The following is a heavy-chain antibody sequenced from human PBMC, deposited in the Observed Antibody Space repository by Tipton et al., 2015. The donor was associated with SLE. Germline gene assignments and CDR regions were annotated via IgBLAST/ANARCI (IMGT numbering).Heavy chain of an antibody. Sequence: SLRLSCAASGFTFSNAWMSWVRQAPGKGLEWVGRIKSKTDGGTTDYAAPVKGRFTISRDDSKNTLYLQMNSLKTEDTAVYYCTTDLGWEYYFDYWGQGTQVTVSS. CDR3: TTDLGWEYYFDY. CDR2: IKSKTDGGTT. V-gene: IGHV3-15*01. J-gene: IGHJ4*02. CDR1: GFTFSNAW. D-gene: IGHD1-26*01.